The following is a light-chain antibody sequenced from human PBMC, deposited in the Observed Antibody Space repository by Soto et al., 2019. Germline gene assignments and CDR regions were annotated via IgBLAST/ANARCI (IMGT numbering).Light chain of an antibody. V-gene: IGKV3-20*01. Sequence: EIVMTQSPAALSVSPGERVTLSCRASQSISFNLAWYQQKPGQAPRLLIYGASSRATGIPDRFSGSGSGTDFTLTISRLEPEDFAVYYCQQYGSSGTFGQGTKVDIK. CDR3: QQYGSSGT. J-gene: IGKJ1*01. CDR2: GAS. CDR1: QSISFN.